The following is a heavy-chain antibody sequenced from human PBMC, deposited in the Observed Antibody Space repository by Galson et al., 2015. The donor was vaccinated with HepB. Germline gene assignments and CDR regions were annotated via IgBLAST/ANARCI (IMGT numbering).Heavy chain of an antibody. Sequence: SLRLSCAASGYSFNFYWMYWVRQAPGKGLEWVANIKQDGNERYYVDSVRGRFTISRDNARNSVFLQMNSLRAEDTAVYYCARGLRRWLQSGGIRETDAFDFWGRGTMVTVSS. CDR2: IKQDGNER. CDR1: GYSFNFYW. J-gene: IGHJ3*01. V-gene: IGHV3-7*01. CDR3: ARGLRRWLQSGGIRETDAFDF. D-gene: IGHD5-24*01.